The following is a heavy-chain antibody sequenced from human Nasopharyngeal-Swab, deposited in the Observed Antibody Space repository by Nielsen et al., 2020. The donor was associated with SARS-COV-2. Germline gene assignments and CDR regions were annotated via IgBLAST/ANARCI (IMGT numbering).Heavy chain of an antibody. J-gene: IGHJ4*02. Sequence: GVLKSSCAASGFIFSGSAMHWVRQASGKGLEWVGRIGDKDHNYATTCGAAVKGRFTISRDDSKNTAFLQMDSLKTEDTALYYRTTDYYFDYWGQGTLVTVSS. V-gene: IGHV3-73*01. CDR2: IGDKDHNYAT. CDR1: GFIFSGSA. CDR3: TTDYYFDY.